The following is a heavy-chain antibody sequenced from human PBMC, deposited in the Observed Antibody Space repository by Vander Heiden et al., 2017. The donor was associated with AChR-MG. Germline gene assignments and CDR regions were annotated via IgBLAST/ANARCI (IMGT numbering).Heavy chain of an antibody. Sequence: QEQLQESGPGLVKPSETLSLTCTVSGGSISSYYWSWIRQPPGKGLEWIGYIYYSGSTNYNPSLKSRVTISVDTSKNQFSLKLSSVIAADTAVYYCARFAPYSYGYRDYYYGMDVWGQGTTVTVSS. CDR3: ARFAPYSYGYRDYYYGMDV. J-gene: IGHJ6*02. V-gene: IGHV4-59*01. CDR2: IYYSGST. CDR1: GGSISSYY. D-gene: IGHD5-18*01.